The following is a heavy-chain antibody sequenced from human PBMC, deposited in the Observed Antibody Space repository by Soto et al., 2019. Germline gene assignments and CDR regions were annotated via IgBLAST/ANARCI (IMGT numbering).Heavy chain of an antibody. V-gene: IGHV4-34*01. D-gene: IGHD3-16*02. J-gene: IGHJ4*02. CDR2: INHSGST. CDR3: ARELYYDYVWGSYRLPILFDY. CDR1: GGSFSGYY. Sequence: PSETLSLTCAVYGGSFSGYYWSWIRQPPGKGLEWIGEINHSGSTNYNPSLKSRVTISVDTSKNQFSLKLSSVTAADTAVYYCARELYYDYVWGSYRLPILFDYWGQGTLVTVSS.